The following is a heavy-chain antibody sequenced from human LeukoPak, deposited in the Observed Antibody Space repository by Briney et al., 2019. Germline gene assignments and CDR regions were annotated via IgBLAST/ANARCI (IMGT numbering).Heavy chain of an antibody. D-gene: IGHD2-2*01. CDR3: VGAVPAAIGGSDY. J-gene: IGHJ4*02. CDR2: IYSGGGT. V-gene: IGHV3-53*01. CDR1: GFTVSNYY. Sequence: GGSLRLSCAASGFTVSNYYMSWVRQAPGKGLEWVSVIYSGGGTYYADSVKGRFTISRDNSKNTLYLQMNSLRAEDTAVYYCVGAVPAAIGGSDYWGQGTLVTVSS.